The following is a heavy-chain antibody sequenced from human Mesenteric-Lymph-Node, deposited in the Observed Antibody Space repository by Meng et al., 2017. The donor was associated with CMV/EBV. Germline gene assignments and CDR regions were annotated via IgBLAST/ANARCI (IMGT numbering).Heavy chain of an antibody. CDR3: ASGTMIVVVSMLFDI. D-gene: IGHD3-22*01. J-gene: IGHJ3*02. Sequence: ASVKVSCKASGYIFTGYYMHWVRQAPGQGLEWMGWINPNSGGTNHAQQFQGRVTMTTDTSMSTAYMELSRLRSEDTAVYYCASGTMIVVVSMLFDIWGQGTMVTVSS. CDR2: INPNSGGT. V-gene: IGHV1-2*02. CDR1: GYIFTGYY.